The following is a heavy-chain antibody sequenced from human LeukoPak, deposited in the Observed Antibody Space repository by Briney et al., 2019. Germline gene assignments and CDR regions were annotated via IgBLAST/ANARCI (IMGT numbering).Heavy chain of an antibody. J-gene: IGHJ3*02. CDR3: ARDSLYYDSRADAFDI. CDR1: GGSISSGSYY. CDR2: IYTSGST. V-gene: IGHV4-61*02. Sequence: SGTLSLTCTVSGGSISSGSYYWSWIRQPAGKGREWIGRIYTSGSTNYNPSLKSRVTISVDTSKNRFSLKLSSVTAADTAVYYCARDSLYYDSRADAFDIWGQGTMVTVSS. D-gene: IGHD3-22*01.